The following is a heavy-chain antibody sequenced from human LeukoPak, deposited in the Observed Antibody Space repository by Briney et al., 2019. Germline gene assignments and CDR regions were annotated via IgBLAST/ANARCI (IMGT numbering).Heavy chain of an antibody. J-gene: IGHJ4*02. CDR1: GCTFSRYG. Sequence: GGSLRLSCAASGCTFSRYGMTWVRQAPGKGLEWVSGISGSGGSTSYADSVKGRFTISRDNSKNTLYLQMNSLRVEDTAVHYCVRVRGSYPNNNFDYWGQGTLVTVSS. V-gene: IGHV3-23*01. CDR3: VRVRGSYPNNNFDY. CDR2: ISGSGGST. D-gene: IGHD1-26*01.